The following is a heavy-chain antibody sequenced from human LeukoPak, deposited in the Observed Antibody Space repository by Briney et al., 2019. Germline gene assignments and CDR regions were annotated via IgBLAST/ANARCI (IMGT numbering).Heavy chain of an antibody. V-gene: IGHV3-20*04. Sequence: GGSLRLSCAASGFTSADHGMSWVRQAQGKGLEWVSRINWNGGDTHYTVSVKGRFTISRDNAKNSLYLQMNSLRVEDTALYYCARGQGYSGYDLGYLDYWGQGTLVTVSS. CDR2: INWNGGDT. D-gene: IGHD5-12*01. CDR3: ARGQGYSGYDLGYLDY. CDR1: GFTSADHG. J-gene: IGHJ4*02.